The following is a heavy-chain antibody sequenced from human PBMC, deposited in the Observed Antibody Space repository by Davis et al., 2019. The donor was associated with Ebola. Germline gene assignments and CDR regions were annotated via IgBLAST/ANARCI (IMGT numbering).Heavy chain of an antibody. CDR3: ARAPLDWLLYYYYGMDV. J-gene: IGHJ6*04. V-gene: IGHV1-2*06. CDR1: GYTFTNYG. CDR2: INPNSGGT. Sequence: AASVKVSCKASGYTFTNYGITWVRQAPGQGLEWMGRINPNSGGTNYAQKFQGRVTMTRDTSISTAYMELSRLRSDDTAVYYCARAPLDWLLYYYYGMDVWGKGTTVTVSS. D-gene: IGHD3-9*01.